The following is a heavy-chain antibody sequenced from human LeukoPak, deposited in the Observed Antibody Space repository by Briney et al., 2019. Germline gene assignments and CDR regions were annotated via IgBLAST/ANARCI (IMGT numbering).Heavy chain of an antibody. CDR3: ARQQYYDFWSGYQSPTYFDY. V-gene: IGHV4-61*08. CDR2: IYYSGST. CDR1: GGSISSGDFY. D-gene: IGHD3-3*01. J-gene: IGHJ4*02. Sequence: SETLSLTCTVSGGSISSGDFYWSWIRQPPGKGLEWIGYIYYSGSTNYNPSLKSRVTISVDTSKNQFSLKLSPVTAADTAVYYCARQQYYDFWSGYQSPTYFDYWGQGTLVTVSS.